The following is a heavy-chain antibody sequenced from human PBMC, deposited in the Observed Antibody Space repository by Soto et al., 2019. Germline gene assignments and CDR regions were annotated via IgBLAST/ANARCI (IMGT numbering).Heavy chain of an antibody. D-gene: IGHD2-2*01. CDR3: ASRYESCFDN. CDR2: VHYSGST. Sequence: SETLSLTCTVSGGSMSSFYWNWFRQPPGRGLEWIGYVHYSGSTNYNPSLKSRVTISVDTSKNQFSLKLSSVTAADTALYYCASRYESCFDNWGQRPLVTGSS. J-gene: IGHJ4*02. V-gene: IGHV4-59*08. CDR1: GGSMSSFY.